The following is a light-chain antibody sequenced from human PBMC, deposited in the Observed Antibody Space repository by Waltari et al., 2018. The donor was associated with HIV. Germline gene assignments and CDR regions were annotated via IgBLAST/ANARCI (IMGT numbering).Light chain of an antibody. CDR2: DDN. V-gene: IGLV1-51*01. CDR3: GTWDTSLSAGVV. J-gene: IGLJ2*01. CDR1: SSNIGNNY. Sequence: QSVLTQPPSVSAPHGQKVTISCSGSSSNIGNNYVSWYQQLPGTAPKLLIYDDNKRPSGIPDRFSGSKSGTSATLDITGLQSGDEADYYCGTWDTSLSAGVVFGGGTKLTVL.